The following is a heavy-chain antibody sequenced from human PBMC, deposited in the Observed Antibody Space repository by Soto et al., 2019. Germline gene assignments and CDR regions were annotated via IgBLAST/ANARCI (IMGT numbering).Heavy chain of an antibody. CDR2: IYYSGST. CDR1: GGSISSYY. V-gene: IGHV4-59*01. J-gene: IGHJ4*02. D-gene: IGHD5-12*01. CDR3: ARSPRWMATITYYFDY. Sequence: PSETLSLTCTVSGGSISSYYWSWIRQPPGKGLEWIGYIYYSGSTNYNPSLKSRVTISVDTSKNQFSLKLSSVTAADTAVYYCARSPRWMATITYYFDYWGQGTLVTVSS.